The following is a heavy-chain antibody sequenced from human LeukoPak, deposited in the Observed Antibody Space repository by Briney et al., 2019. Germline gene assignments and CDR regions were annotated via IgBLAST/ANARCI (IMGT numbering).Heavy chain of an antibody. CDR2: INTSGGST. CDR1: GYTFTIYY. D-gene: IGHD6-19*01. J-gene: IGHJ4*02. V-gene: IGHV1-46*01. CDR3: ARRYSSGWLLDY. Sequence: ASVKVSCKASGYTFTIYYMHWVRHAPAQGLERMGIINTSGGSTSYAQKFPGRVTMTRDTSTSTVYMELSSLRSEDTAVYYCARRYSSGWLLDYWGQGTLVTVSS.